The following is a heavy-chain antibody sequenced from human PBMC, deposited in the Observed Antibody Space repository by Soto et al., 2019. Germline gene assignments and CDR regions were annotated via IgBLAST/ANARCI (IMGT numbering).Heavy chain of an antibody. CDR3: ARSTNSYSSSFWWFDP. CDR2: IIPIFGTA. Sequence: QVQLVQSGAEVKKPGYSVKVSCKASGGTFSSYAISWVRQAPGQGLEWMGGIIPIFGTANYAQKFQGRVTITADESTSTAYMELSSLRSEDTSVYYCARSTNSYSSSFWWFDPWGQGTLVTVSS. J-gene: IGHJ5*02. CDR1: GGTFSSYA. D-gene: IGHD6-6*01. V-gene: IGHV1-69*12.